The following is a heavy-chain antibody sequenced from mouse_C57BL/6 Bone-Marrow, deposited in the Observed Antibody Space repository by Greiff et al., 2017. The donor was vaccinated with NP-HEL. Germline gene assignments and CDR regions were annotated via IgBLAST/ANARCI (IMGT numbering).Heavy chain of an antibody. J-gene: IGHJ2*01. D-gene: IGHD1-1*01. CDR1: GYTFTDYE. CDR2: IDPETGGT. CDR3: TRDGRVDY. V-gene: IGHV1-15*01. Sequence: QVQLKESGAELVRPGASVTLSCKASGYTFTDYEMHWVKQTPVHGLEWIGAIDPETGGTAYNQKFKGKAILTADKSSSTAYMELRSLTSEDSAVYYGTRDGRVDYWGQGTTLTVSS.